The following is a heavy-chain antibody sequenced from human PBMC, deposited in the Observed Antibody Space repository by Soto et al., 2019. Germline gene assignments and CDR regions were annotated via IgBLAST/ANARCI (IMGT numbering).Heavy chain of an antibody. CDR1: GFTFTSSA. Sequence: SVKVSCKASGFTFTSSAVQWVRQARGQRLVWIGWIVVGSGNTNYAQKFQERVTITRDMSTSTAYMELSSLRSEDTAVYYCAAKWDYDFWSGYFRPNSYYYYGMDVGGQGTTVTVSS. D-gene: IGHD3-3*01. CDR2: IVVGSGNT. CDR3: AAKWDYDFWSGYFRPNSYYYYGMDV. J-gene: IGHJ6*02. V-gene: IGHV1-58*01.